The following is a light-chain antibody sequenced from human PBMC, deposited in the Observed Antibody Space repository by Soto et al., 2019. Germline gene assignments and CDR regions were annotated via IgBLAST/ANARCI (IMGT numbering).Light chain of an antibody. CDR1: SSDVGAYNY. J-gene: IGLJ1*01. V-gene: IGLV2-14*01. CDR3: SSYTSATTYV. Sequence: QSALTQPASVSGSPGQSITISCTGTSSDVGAYNYDSWYQQYPGEAPKVIIYDVSHRPAGVSNRFSGSKSGNTASLTISGLQTQDEADNYCSSYTSATTYVFGTGTKVTVL. CDR2: DVS.